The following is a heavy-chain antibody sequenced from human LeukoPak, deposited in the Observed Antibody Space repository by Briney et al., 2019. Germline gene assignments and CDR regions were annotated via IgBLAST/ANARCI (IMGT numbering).Heavy chain of an antibody. D-gene: IGHD2-2*01. V-gene: IGHV3-23*01. CDR2: ISDSGSST. Sequence: GGSLRLPCAASGFFFSNYAMSWVRQAPGKGLEWVSGISDSGSSTYYADSVKGRFTISRDNFKNTLFLQMSSLRAEDTAIYYCAKKTSYHFDYWGQGTLVTVSS. CDR1: GFFFSNYA. CDR3: AKKTSYHFDY. J-gene: IGHJ4*02.